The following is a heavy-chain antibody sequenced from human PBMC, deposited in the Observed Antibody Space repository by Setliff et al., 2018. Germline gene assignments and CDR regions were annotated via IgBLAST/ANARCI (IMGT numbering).Heavy chain of an antibody. Sequence: SETLSLTCTVSGGSISSGDYYWSWIRQPPGKGLEWIGYTYYSGSTYYNPSLKSRVTISVDTSKNQVSLRLSSVTAADTAVYYCVRGANDILTTYALDIWGEGTMVTVSS. CDR3: VRGANDILTTYALDI. CDR1: GGSISSGDYY. V-gene: IGHV4-30-4*08. CDR2: TYYSGST. D-gene: IGHD3-9*01. J-gene: IGHJ3*02.